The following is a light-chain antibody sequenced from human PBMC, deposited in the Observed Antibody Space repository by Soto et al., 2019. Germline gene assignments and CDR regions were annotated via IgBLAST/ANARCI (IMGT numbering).Light chain of an antibody. Sequence: QSVLTQPASVSGSPGQSITISCTGTSSDVGSYNLVSWYQQHPGKAPKLMIYEGSKRPSGVSYCFSGSKSGNTASLTISGLQAEDEADYYCCSYAGSSTFLVFGTGTKVTV. J-gene: IGLJ1*01. CDR2: EGS. CDR1: SSDVGSYNL. V-gene: IGLV2-23*03. CDR3: CSYAGSSTFLV.